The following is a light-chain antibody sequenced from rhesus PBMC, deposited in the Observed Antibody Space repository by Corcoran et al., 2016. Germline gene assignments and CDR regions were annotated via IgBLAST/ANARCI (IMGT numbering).Light chain of an antibody. V-gene: IGKV1-22*01. Sequence: DIQMTQSPSSLSASVGDTVTITCRASQSISSWLAWYQQTPGKAPKLRIYQASSLKNGVTSRFSGSGSGTDFTLTISSLQSEDFAGYYCHQYNSSPLTFGGGTKVELK. CDR3: HQYNSSPLT. J-gene: IGKJ4*01. CDR2: QAS. CDR1: QSISSW.